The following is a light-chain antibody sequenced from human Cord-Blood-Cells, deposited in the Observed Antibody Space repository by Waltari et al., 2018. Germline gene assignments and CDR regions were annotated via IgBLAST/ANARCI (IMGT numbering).Light chain of an antibody. J-gene: IGKJ1*01. CDR2: AAS. V-gene: IGKV1-39*01. CDR3: QQSYSTLWT. CDR1: QSISSY. Sequence: DIQMTQSQSSLSASVGDRVTIPCRASQSISSYLNWYQQKPGKAPKLLIYAASSLQSGVPSRFSGSGSGTDFTLTISSLQPEDFATYYCQQSYSTLWTFGQGTKVEIK.